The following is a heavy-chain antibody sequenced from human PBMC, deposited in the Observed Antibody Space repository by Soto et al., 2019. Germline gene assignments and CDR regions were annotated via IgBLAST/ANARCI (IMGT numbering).Heavy chain of an antibody. CDR2: IYSGGST. D-gene: IGHD2-15*01. Sequence: GGSLRLSCAASGFTVSSNYMSWVRQAPGKGLEWVSVIYSGGSTYYADSVKGRFTISRHNSKNTLYLQMNSLRAEDTAVYYCARVGVDIYYYYGMDVWGQGTTVTVSS. J-gene: IGHJ6*02. CDR1: GFTVSSNY. V-gene: IGHV3-53*04. CDR3: ARVGVDIYYYYGMDV.